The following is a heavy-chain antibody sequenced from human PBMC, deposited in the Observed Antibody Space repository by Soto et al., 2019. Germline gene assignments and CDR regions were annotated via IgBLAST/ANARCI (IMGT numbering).Heavy chain of an antibody. CDR1: GDSVSNNSAG. CDR2: TYYKSKWFI. Sequence: SQTLSRTCAISGDSVSNNSAGWNWIRQTPSRGLEWLGRTYYKSKWFINYAESVKSRITINPDTSKNQFSLQLDSLTPEDTAVYYCARVFSMVTTYWYGLDVWGRGTTVTVSS. V-gene: IGHV6-1*01. J-gene: IGHJ6*02. CDR3: ARVFSMVTTYWYGLDV. D-gene: IGHD4-17*01.